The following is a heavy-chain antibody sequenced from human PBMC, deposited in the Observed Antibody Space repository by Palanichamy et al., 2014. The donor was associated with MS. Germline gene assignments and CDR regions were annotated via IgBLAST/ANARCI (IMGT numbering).Heavy chain of an antibody. CDR2: ISVGNGDT. V-gene: IGHV1-3*01. Sequence: QVQLVQSGAEVKKPGASVKISCKASGYTFTNYVINWVRQAPGQRLEWMGRISVGNGDTQYSQNFQGRVTITRDTSATTAYMELSSLRSEDTAVYYCARDLEDLRYQLVFWTTFDPWGQGTLVSVSS. CDR1: GYTFTNYV. D-gene: IGHD2-2*01. J-gene: IGHJ5*02. CDR3: ARDLEDLRYQLVFWTTFDP.